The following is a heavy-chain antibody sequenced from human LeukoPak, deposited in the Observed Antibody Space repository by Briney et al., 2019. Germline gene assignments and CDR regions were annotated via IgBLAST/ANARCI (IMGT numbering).Heavy chain of an antibody. D-gene: IGHD3-22*01. CDR2: IYHSGST. Sequence: PSQTLSLTCAVSGGSISSGGYSWSWIRQPPGKGLEWIGYIYHSGSTYYNPSLKSRATISVDRSKNQFSLKLSSVTAADTAVYYCARCSSGYYGTLFDYWGQGTLVTVSS. J-gene: IGHJ4*02. CDR3: ARCSSGYYGTLFDY. CDR1: GGSISSGGYS. V-gene: IGHV4-30-2*01.